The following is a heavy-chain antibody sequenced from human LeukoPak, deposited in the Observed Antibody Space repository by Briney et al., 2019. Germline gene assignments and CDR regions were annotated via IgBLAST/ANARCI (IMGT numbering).Heavy chain of an antibody. D-gene: IGHD6-13*01. Sequence: PGGSLRLSCAASGFTFSSYAMSWVRQAPGKGLEWVANIKQDGSEKYYVDSVKGRFTISRDNAKNSLYLQMNSLRAEDTAVYYCARDPGYSSSWSDYWGQGTLVTVSS. CDR3: ARDPGYSSSWSDY. V-gene: IGHV3-7*01. J-gene: IGHJ4*02. CDR2: IKQDGSEK. CDR1: GFTFSSYA.